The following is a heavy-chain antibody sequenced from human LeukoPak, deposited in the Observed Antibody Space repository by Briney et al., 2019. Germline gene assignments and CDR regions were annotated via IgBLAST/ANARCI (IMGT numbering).Heavy chain of an antibody. V-gene: IGHV3-66*01. CDR1: GFTFSTYA. D-gene: IGHD2-2*01. CDR3: ARKKGYCSSTSCLTYYYYGMDV. J-gene: IGHJ6*02. CDR2: IYSGGST. Sequence: GSLRLSCTASGFTFSTYALSWVRQAPGKGLEWVSVIYSGGSTYYADSVKGRFTISRDNSKNTLYLQMNSLRAEDTAVYYCARKKGYCSSTSCLTYYYYGMDVWGQGTTVTVSS.